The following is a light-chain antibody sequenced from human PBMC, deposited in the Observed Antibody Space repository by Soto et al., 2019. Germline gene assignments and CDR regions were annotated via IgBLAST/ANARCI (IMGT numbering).Light chain of an antibody. J-gene: IGLJ1*01. V-gene: IGLV1-44*01. CDR1: GSNIGSNT. CDR3: AAGDDSLGGYV. CDR2: NNN. Sequence: QSVLTQPPSASETPGQRVSISCSGSGSNIGSNTVHWYQQLPGTAPKPLMYNNNQRPSGVPDRFSGSKSGTSASLAISGLQFENEADYYGAAGDDSLGGYVFGTGTKVPVL.